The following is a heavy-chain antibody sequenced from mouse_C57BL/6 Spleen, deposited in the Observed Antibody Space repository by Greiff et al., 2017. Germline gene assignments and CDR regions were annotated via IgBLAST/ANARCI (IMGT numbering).Heavy chain of an antibody. V-gene: IGHV3-6*01. Sequence: EVQLQESGPGLVKPSQSLSLTCSVTGYSITSGYYWNWIRQFPGNKLEWMGYISYDGSNNYNPSLKNRISITRDTSKNQFCLKLNSVTTEDTATYYCARGAYYSNYLDYWGQGTTLTVSS. J-gene: IGHJ2*01. CDR1: GYSITSGYY. CDR2: ISYDGSN. CDR3: ARGAYYSNYLDY. D-gene: IGHD2-5*01.